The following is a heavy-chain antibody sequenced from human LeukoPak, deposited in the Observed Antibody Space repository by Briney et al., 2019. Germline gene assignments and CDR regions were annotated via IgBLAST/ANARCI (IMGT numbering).Heavy chain of an antibody. D-gene: IGHD3-22*01. CDR1: GFTVSNNY. Sequence: GGSLRLSXAASGFTVSNNYMSWVRQAPGKGLEWVSVIYSGGNTYYADSVKGRFTISRDTSKNTLYLQMSSLRSEDTAVYYCARDYHYDSSGYDAFDIWGQGTMVTVSS. CDR2: IYSGGNT. J-gene: IGHJ3*02. V-gene: IGHV3-53*05. CDR3: ARDYHYDSSGYDAFDI.